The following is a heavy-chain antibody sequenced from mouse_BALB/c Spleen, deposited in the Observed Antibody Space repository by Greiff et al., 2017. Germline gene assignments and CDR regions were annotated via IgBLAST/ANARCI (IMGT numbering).Heavy chain of an antibody. D-gene: IGHD5-5*01. Sequence: EVQLQQSGAELVRSGASVKLSCTASGFNIKDYYMHWVKQRPEQGLEWIGWIDPENGDTEYAPKFQGKATMTADTSSNTAYLQLSSLTSEDTAVYYCARSYLAWFAYWGQGTLVTVSA. CDR2: IDPENGDT. CDR1: GFNIKDYY. CDR3: ARSYLAWFAY. J-gene: IGHJ3*01. V-gene: IGHV14-4*02.